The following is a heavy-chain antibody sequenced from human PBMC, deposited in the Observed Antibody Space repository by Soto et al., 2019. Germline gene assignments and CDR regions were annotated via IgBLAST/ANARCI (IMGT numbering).Heavy chain of an antibody. J-gene: IGHJ5*02. CDR1: GFTFSSYG. D-gene: IGHD1-1*01. Sequence: QVQLVESGGGVVQPGRSLRLSCAASGFTFSSYGMHWVRQAPGKGLEWVAVIWYDGSNKYYADSVKGRFTISRDNSKNTLYLQMNSLRAEDTAVYYCAAWATGMIPLGYNWFDPWGQGTLVTVSS. CDR3: AAWATGMIPLGYNWFDP. CDR2: IWYDGSNK. V-gene: IGHV3-33*01.